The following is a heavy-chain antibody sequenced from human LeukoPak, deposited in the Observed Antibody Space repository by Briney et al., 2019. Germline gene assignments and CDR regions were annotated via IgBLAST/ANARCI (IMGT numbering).Heavy chain of an antibody. J-gene: IGHJ4*02. CDR2: ISGGGGSI. CDR3: ATYYDKSGYYGRHDY. D-gene: IGHD3-22*01. V-gene: IGHV3-23*01. CDR1: GFSFSTYF. Sequence: GGSLRLSCSASGFSFSTYFMSWVRQAPGKGLEWVSAISGGGGSIYYADSVKGRFTTSRDNSKNTVYLQMNSLRAEDTAVYYCATYYDKSGYYGRHDYWGQGTLVTVSS.